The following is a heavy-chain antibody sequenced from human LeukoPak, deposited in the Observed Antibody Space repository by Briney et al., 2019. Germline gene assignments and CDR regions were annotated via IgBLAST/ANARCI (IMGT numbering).Heavy chain of an antibody. J-gene: IGHJ4*02. CDR1: GFTFSSYA. D-gene: IGHD6-13*01. CDR3: ARGSRYSSSWTFDY. V-gene: IGHV3-23*01. Sequence: PGGSLRLSCAASGFTFSSYAMSWVRQAPGKGLEWVSAISGSGGSTYYADSVKGRFTISRDNSKNTLYLQMNSLRAEDTAVYYCARGSRYSSSWTFDYWGQGTLVTVSS. CDR2: ISGSGGST.